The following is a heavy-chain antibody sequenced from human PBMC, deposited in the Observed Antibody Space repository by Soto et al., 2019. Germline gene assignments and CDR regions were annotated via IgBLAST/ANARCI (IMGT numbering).Heavy chain of an antibody. CDR2: VNTDGSYT. D-gene: IGHD3-3*01. V-gene: IGHV3-74*01. CDR3: ARDTDDFWSGPTGGMDV. CDR1: GFTFSNYW. Sequence: GGSLRLSCAASGFTFSNYWMHWVRQAPGKGLVWVSRVNTDGSYTNYADSVKGRFTISRDNAKNSLYLQMNSLRAEDTAVYYCARDTDDFWSGPTGGMDVWGQGTTVTVSS. J-gene: IGHJ6*02.